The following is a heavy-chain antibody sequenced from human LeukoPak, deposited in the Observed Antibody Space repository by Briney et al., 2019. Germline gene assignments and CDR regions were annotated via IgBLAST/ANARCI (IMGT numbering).Heavy chain of an antibody. CDR2: INEDGSRI. D-gene: IGHD3-16*01. V-gene: IGHV3-74*01. Sequence: GGSLRLSCAASGFIVTDYWMHWVRQAPGKGLVWVARINEDGSRIDHADTVRGRFTISRDSGKNTLHLQMNSLGAEDTAVYFCVRGFGGPVDSWGQGTQVTVSS. J-gene: IGHJ4*02. CDR1: GFIVTDYW. CDR3: VRGFGGPVDS.